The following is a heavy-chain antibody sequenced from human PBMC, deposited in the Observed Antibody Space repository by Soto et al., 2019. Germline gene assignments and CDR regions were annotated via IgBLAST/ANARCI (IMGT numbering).Heavy chain of an antibody. V-gene: IGHV4-39*01. Sequence: QLQLQESSPGLVKPSETLSLTCTVSGGSISSSSYYWGWIRQPPGKGLEWIGSIYYSGSTYYNPSLKSRVTISVDTSKNQFSLKLSSVTAADTAVYYCARREPYCSGGSCYSDAFDILGQGTMVTVSS. CDR1: GGSISSSSYY. CDR2: IYYSGST. J-gene: IGHJ3*02. D-gene: IGHD2-15*01. CDR3: ARREPYCSGGSCYSDAFDI.